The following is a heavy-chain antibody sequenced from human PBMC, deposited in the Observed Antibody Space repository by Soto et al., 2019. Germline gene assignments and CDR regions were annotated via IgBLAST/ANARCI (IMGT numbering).Heavy chain of an antibody. V-gene: IGHV3-48*02. CDR2: ISSSSSTI. Sequence: GGSLRLSCAASGFTFSSYSMNWVRQAPGKGLEWVSYISSSSSTIYYADSVKGRFTISRDNAKNSLYLQMNSLGDEDTAVYYCARDIWDYYDSSGYYTWGQGTLVTVSS. CDR1: GFTFSSYS. D-gene: IGHD3-22*01. CDR3: ARDIWDYYDSSGYYT. J-gene: IGHJ5*02.